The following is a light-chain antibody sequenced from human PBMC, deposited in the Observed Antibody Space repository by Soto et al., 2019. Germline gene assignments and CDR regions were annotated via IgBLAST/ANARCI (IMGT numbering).Light chain of an antibody. J-gene: IGKJ2*01. CDR2: EAS. V-gene: IGKV1-5*01. Sequence: DIPMTQSPSFLSASLEDRVTIACRASRSVSSWLAWYQQKPGKAPKLLIFEASTLARGVPSRFSGSGSGTEFTLTISSLQPDDFATYYCQQYDSHRGSFGQGTKLEIK. CDR3: QQYDSHRGS. CDR1: RSVSSW.